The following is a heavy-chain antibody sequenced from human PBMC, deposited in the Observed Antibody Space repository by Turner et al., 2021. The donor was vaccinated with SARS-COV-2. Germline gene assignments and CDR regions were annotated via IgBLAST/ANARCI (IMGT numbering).Heavy chain of an antibody. D-gene: IGHD1-26*01. CDR3: AKSHSGSYWDRNDY. J-gene: IGHJ4*02. CDR2: ISYDGSNK. Sequence: VQLVESGGGLVKPGGSLRLSCAASGFTFSSYSMNWVRQAPGKGLEWVAVISYDGSNKYYADSVKGRFTISRDNSKNTLYLQMNSLRAEDTAVYYCAKSHSGSYWDRNDYWGQGTLVTVSS. V-gene: IGHV3-30*18. CDR1: GFTFSSYS.